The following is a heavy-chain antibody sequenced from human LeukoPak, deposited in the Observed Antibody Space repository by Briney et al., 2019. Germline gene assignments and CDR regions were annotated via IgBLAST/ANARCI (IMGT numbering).Heavy chain of an antibody. CDR1: GFTFSSYA. J-gene: IGHJ4*02. V-gene: IGHV3-30-3*01. CDR2: ISYDGSNK. CDR3: ASSLMWDNHPKIDY. Sequence: PGGSLRLSCAASGFTFSSYAMHWVRQAPGKGLEWVAVISYDGSNKYYADSVKGRFTISRDNSKNTLYLQMNSLRAEDTAVYYCASSLMWDNHPKIDYWGQGTLVTVSS. D-gene: IGHD1-14*01.